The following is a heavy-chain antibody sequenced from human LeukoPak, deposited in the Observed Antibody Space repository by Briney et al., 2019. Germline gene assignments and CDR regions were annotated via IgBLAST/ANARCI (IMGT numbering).Heavy chain of an antibody. Sequence: ASVKVSCKVSIYTLTELSMHWVRQAPGKGLEWMGGFDPEDGGIIYAQKFQGRLTMTEDTSTDTAYMELSSLTSEDTAVYYCAVLPHSGAYYLVYWGQGTLVTVSS. V-gene: IGHV1-24*01. CDR3: AVLPHSGAYYLVY. CDR1: IYTLTELS. J-gene: IGHJ4*02. D-gene: IGHD3-22*01. CDR2: FDPEDGGI.